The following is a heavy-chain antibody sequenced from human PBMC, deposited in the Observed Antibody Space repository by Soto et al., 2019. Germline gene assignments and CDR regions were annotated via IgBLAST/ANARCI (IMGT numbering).Heavy chain of an antibody. V-gene: IGHV3-23*01. J-gene: IGHJ4*02. Sequence: EVPVLESGGGLVQPGGSLRLSCVISRLTFSNYALYWVRQAPGKGLEWVSSISGSGDTTYYADSVKGRFTISRDNSKNTLYLQMNSLRVEDTALYYCAKADYSYSWAPGDYWGQGTLVTVSS. CDR2: ISGSGDTT. CDR3: AKADYSYSWAPGDY. CDR1: RLTFSNYA. D-gene: IGHD6-13*01.